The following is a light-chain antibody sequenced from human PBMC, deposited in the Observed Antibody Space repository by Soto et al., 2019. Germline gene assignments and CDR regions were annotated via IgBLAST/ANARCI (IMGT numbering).Light chain of an antibody. Sequence: LVLAQTSPASAFPGSSGQLTRPLGRGERSYIIAWHQQQPGKAPRYLMRLGGSGGYNKGSGVPDRFSGSSSGADRYLTISNLQSEDEADYYCETWDSNTRVFGGGTKVTVL. CDR2: LGGSGGY. CDR1: RGERSYI. CDR3: ETWDSNTRV. V-gene: IGLV4-60*03. J-gene: IGLJ3*02.